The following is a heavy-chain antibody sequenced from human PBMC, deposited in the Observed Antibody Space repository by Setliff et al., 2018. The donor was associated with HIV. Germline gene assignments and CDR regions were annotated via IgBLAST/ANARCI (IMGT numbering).Heavy chain of an antibody. CDR2: IFYSGFT. V-gene: IGHV4-39*02. CDR1: GDSISTNSPY. Sequence: SETLSLTCTVSGDSISTNSPYWAWIRQPPGKGLEWIGTIFYSGFTYYNPSLKSRVSIAVDTSKNQISLRLSSVTVADTAVYYCARDDRCSGDTCYYYWGQGALVTVSS. D-gene: IGHD2-15*01. J-gene: IGHJ4*02. CDR3: ARDDRCSGDTCYYY.